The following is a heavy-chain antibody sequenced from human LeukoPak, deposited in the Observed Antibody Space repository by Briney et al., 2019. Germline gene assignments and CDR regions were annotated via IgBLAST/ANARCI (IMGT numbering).Heavy chain of an antibody. Sequence: GGSLRLSCAASGFTFSSYAMHWVRQAPGKGLEWVAVISYDGSNKNYADSVKGRFTISRDNSKNTLYLQMNSLRAEDTAVYYCARGWEQQLVGGLDYWGQGTLVTVSS. V-gene: IGHV3-30-3*01. CDR2: ISYDGSNK. CDR1: GFTFSSYA. CDR3: ARGWEQQLVGGLDY. J-gene: IGHJ4*02. D-gene: IGHD6-13*01.